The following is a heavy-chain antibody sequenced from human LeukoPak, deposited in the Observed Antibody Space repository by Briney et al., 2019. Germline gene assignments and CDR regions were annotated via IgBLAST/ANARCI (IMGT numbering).Heavy chain of an antibody. CDR2: IYYSGST. D-gene: IGHD4-11*01. CDR3: ARHDYSNNWFDP. Sequence: SETLSLTCTVSGGSISSSSYYWGWLRQPPGTGLEWIGSIYYSGSTYYNPSLKSRVTISVDTSKNQFSLKLSSVTAADTAVYYCARHDYSNNWFDPWGQGTLVTVSS. V-gene: IGHV4-39*01. CDR1: GGSISSSSYY. J-gene: IGHJ5*02.